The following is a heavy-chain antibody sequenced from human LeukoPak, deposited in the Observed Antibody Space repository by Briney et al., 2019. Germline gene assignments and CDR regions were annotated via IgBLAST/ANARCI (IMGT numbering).Heavy chain of an antibody. CDR3: ATRGYSYGHDY. V-gene: IGHV1-69*13. J-gene: IGHJ4*02. CDR2: IIPIFGTA. CDR1: GGTLSSYA. D-gene: IGHD5-18*01. Sequence: ASVKVSCKASGGTLSSYAISWVRQAPGQGLEWMGGIIPIFGTANYAQKFQGRVTITADESTSTAYMELSSLRSEDTAVYYYATRGYSYGHDYWGQGTLVTVSS.